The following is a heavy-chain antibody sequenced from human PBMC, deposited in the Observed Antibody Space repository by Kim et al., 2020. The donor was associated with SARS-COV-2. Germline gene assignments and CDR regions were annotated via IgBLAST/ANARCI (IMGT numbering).Heavy chain of an antibody. CDR1: GGSFSGYY. D-gene: IGHD2-2*01. V-gene: IGHV4-34*01. Sequence: SETLSLTCAVYGGSFSGYYWSWIRQPPGKGLEWIGEINHSGSTNYNPSLKSRVTISVDTSKNQFSLKLSSVTAADTAVYYCARGLIVVVTAASSYYYGMDVWGQGTTVTVSS. CDR3: ARGLIVVVTAASSYYYGMDV. CDR2: INHSGST. J-gene: IGHJ6*02.